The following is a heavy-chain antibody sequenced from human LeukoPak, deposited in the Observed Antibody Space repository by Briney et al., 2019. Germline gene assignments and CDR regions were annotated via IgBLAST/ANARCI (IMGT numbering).Heavy chain of an antibody. CDR2: INHSGST. V-gene: IGHV4-34*09. D-gene: IGHD6-19*01. J-gene: IGHJ4*02. CDR1: GGSFSGYY. Sequence: PSETLSLTCAVYGGSFSGYYWSWIRQPPGKGLEWIGEINHSGSTNYNPSLKSRVTTSVDTSKNQFSLKLSSVTAADTAVYYCARGPNEQWLVQIDYWGQGTLVTVSS. CDR3: ARGPNEQWLVQIDY.